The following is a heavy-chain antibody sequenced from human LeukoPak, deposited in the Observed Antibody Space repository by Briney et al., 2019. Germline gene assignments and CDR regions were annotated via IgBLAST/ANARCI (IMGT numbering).Heavy chain of an antibody. D-gene: IGHD6-19*01. V-gene: IGHV1-8*01. CDR3: ARGLYSSGWYGEELYDY. Sequence: ASVKVSCKASGYTFTSYDINWVRQATGQGLEWMGWMNPNSGNTGYAQKFQGRVTMTRNTSISTAYMELSSLRSEDTAVYYCARGLYSSGWYGEELYDYWGQGTLVTVSS. J-gene: IGHJ4*02. CDR2: MNPNSGNT. CDR1: GYTFTSYD.